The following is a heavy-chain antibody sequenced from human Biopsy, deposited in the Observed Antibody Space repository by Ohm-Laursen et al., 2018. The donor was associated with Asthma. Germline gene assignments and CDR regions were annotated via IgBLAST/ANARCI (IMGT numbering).Heavy chain of an antibody. D-gene: IGHD1-26*01. Sequence: SLRLSCAASGFTFGAFWMSWGRQAPGKGLEWVAVISFDGSNEDYADPVKGRFTISRDNSKNTLFLEMNSLRPEDTAVYYCAKELFPGWELRRGPDSWGQGTLVTVSS. CDR1: GFTFGAFW. CDR2: ISFDGSNE. J-gene: IGHJ4*02. V-gene: IGHV3-30*18. CDR3: AKELFPGWELRRGPDS.